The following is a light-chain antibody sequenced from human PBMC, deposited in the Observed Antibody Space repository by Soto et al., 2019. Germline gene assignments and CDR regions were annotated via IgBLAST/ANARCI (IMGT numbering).Light chain of an antibody. J-gene: IGLJ2*01. CDR2: EDD. Sequence: NFMLTQPHSVSESPGKTVTISCTGSGGSIATNYVQWHQQRPGSAPTTVIYEDDKRPSGVPDRFSGSIDRSSNSASLIISGLKTEDEADYYCQSHDSTNVVFGRGTKLTAL. CDR1: GGSIATNY. V-gene: IGLV6-57*02. CDR3: QSHDSTNVV.